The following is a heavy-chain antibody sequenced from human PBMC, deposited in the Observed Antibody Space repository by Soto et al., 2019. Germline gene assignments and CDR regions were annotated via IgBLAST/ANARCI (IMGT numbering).Heavy chain of an antibody. CDR1: GGSISSSSYY. CDR3: ERKGGIVVVVADHRAWFDT. V-gene: IGHV4-39*01. J-gene: IGHJ5*02. D-gene: IGHD2-15*01. CDR2: IYYSGST. Sequence: SETLSLTCTVSGGSISSSSYYWGWIRQPPGKGLEWIGSIYYSGSTYYNPSLKSRVTISVDTSKNQFSLKLSSVTAADTAVYYCERKGGIVVVVADHRAWFDTWGQGTLVTVSS.